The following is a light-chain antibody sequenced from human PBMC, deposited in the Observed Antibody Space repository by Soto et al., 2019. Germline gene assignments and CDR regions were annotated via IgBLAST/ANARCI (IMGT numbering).Light chain of an antibody. Sequence: IQLTQYPSYLSASFGDRVTITCRASQGIDSYLAWYQQRPGKVPQLLIYETSILQSGVSSRFSGSVSGTDGTITISSLQEEDGSTYYCQQTRSYPSTFGGGTKVDIK. CDR2: ETS. V-gene: IGKV1-9*01. CDR3: QQTRSYPST. CDR1: QGIDSY. J-gene: IGKJ4*01.